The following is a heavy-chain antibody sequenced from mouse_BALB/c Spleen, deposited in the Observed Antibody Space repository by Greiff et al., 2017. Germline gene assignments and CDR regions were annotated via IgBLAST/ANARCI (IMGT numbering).Heavy chain of an antibody. CDR2: ISSGGST. CDR3: AREDYGSTLDV. D-gene: IGHD1-1*01. Sequence: EVKLMEPGGGLVKPGGSLKLSCAASGFTFSSYAMSWVRQTPEKRLEWVASISSGGSTYYPDSVKGRFTISRDNARNILYLQMSSLRSEDTAMYYCAREDYGSTLDVWGAGTTVTVSS. V-gene: IGHV5-6-5*01. J-gene: IGHJ1*01. CDR1: GFTFSSYA.